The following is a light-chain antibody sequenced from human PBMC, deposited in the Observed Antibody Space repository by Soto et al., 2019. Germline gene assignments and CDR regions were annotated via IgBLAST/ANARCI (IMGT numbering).Light chain of an antibody. CDR3: GSWDSSLSAYV. Sequence: QPVLTRPPSVSAAPGQKGTISCSGSSSNIGGNSVSWYQQLPGTAPKLLIYDDNKRPSGIPDRFSGSKSGTSATLGITGFQTGDEADYYCGSWDSSLSAYVFGTGTKVTVL. CDR1: SSNIGGNS. V-gene: IGLV1-51*01. CDR2: DDN. J-gene: IGLJ1*01.